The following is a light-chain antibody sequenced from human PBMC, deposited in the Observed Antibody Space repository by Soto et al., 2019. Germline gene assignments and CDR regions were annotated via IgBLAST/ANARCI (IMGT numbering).Light chain of an antibody. CDR1: QSVLYSSNNKNY. V-gene: IGKV4-1*01. J-gene: IGKJ4*01. Sequence: DIVMTQSPDSLAVSLGERATINCKSSQSVLYSSNNKNYLAWYQQKPGQPPKLLIHWASTRESGVPDRFSGGGSGTAFTLTISSLQAEDVAVYYCQQYYGSPLTFGGGTKVEIK. CDR2: WAS. CDR3: QQYYGSPLT.